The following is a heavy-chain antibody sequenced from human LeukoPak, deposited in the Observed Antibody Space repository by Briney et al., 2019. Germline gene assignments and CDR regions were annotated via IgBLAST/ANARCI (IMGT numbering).Heavy chain of an antibody. CDR2: ITGHGTST. CDR3: ANGRLEQCNGGICYPFDN. V-gene: IGHV3-23*01. Sequence: PGGSLRLSCAASGLTFSSYAMNWVRQTPGKGLEWVSSITGHGTSTYYANSVKGRFTVSRDNSKNTVSLQMNSLRAEDTAVYYCANGRLEQCNGGICYPFDNWGQGILVTVSP. J-gene: IGHJ4*02. D-gene: IGHD2-15*01. CDR1: GLTFSSYA.